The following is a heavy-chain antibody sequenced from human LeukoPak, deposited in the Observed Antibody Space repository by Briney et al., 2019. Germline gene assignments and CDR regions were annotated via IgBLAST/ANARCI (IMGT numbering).Heavy chain of an antibody. CDR2: ISSSSSYI. J-gene: IGHJ3*02. CDR3: ARDLTMVRGSSFDI. D-gene: IGHD3-10*01. CDR1: GFTFSSYS. Sequence: GGSLRLSCAASGFTFSSYSMNWVRQAPGKGLEWVSSISSSSSYIYYADSVKGRFTISRDNAKNSLYLQMNSLRAEDTAVYYCARDLTMVRGSSFDIWGQGTMVTVSS. V-gene: IGHV3-21*01.